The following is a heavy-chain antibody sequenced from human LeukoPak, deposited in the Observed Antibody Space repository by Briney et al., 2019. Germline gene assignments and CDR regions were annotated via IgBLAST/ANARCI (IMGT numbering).Heavy chain of an antibody. CDR2: ITISRTTI. CDR3: AREPPYSGSWTDFDY. Sequence: GGSLRLSCAASGFTFSSYNMHWVRQAPGKGLQWVSYITISRTTIYYADSVKGRFTISRDNAKNSLYLQMNSLRAEDTAVYYCAREPPYSGSWTDFDYWGQGTLVTVSS. V-gene: IGHV3-48*01. D-gene: IGHD6-13*01. CDR1: GFTFSSYN. J-gene: IGHJ4*02.